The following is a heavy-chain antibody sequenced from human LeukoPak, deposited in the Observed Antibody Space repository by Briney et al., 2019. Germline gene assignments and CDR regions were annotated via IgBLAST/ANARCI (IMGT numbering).Heavy chain of an antibody. J-gene: IGHJ5*01. D-gene: IGHD2-8*01. CDR2: IHYSGNS. CDR3: ALAPNSNWFDF. CDR1: GDSISNFY. V-gene: IGHV4-59*08. Sequence: PSETLSLTCSVSGDSISNFYWNWIRQPPGKRLEWIGNIHYSGNSNYNPSLQSRVTISIDTSRKQLFLKLSSVTAADTAVYYCALAPNSNWFDFWGQGTLVTVSS.